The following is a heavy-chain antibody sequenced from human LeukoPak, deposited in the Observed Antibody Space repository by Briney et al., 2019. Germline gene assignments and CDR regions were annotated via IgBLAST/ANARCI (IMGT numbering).Heavy chain of an antibody. D-gene: IGHD2-2*02. CDR2: IWYDGSNK. Sequence: GGSLRLSCAASGFTFSSYGMHWVRQAPGKGLEWVAVIWYDGSNKYYADSVKGRFTISRDNSKNTLYLQMNSLRAEDTAVYYCAKSTGYCSSTSCYTDYYCYMDVWGKGTTVTVSS. V-gene: IGHV3-33*06. CDR3: AKSTGYCSSTSCYTDYYCYMDV. CDR1: GFTFSSYG. J-gene: IGHJ6*03.